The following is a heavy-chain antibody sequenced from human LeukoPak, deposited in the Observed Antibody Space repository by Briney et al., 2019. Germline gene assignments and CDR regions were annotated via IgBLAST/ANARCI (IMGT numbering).Heavy chain of an antibody. V-gene: IGHV1-3*01. CDR3: ARDGTYSDFWSGYYAPYYFDY. D-gene: IGHD3-3*01. J-gene: IGHJ4*02. CDR2: INAGNGNT. CDR1: GYTFTSYA. Sequence: ASVKVSCKASGYTFTSYAMHWVRQAPGRRLEWMGWINAGNGNTKYSQKFQGRVTITRDTSASTAYMELSSLRSEDTAVYYCARDGTYSDFWSGYYAPYYFDYWGQGTLVTVSS.